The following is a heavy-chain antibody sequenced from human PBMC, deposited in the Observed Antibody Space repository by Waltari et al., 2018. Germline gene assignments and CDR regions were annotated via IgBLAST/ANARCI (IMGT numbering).Heavy chain of an antibody. CDR2: SAPRDSYT. D-gene: IGHD1-1*01. J-gene: IGHJ4*02. V-gene: IGHV5-10-1*03. CDR3: ARRTDPGTYFDY. Sequence: EVQLVQSGAEVKKPGESLRISCKASGYSFTSNWVSWVRQMPGKGLEWMGKSAPRDSYTNYSPSFQGHVTFSVDKSISTAYLQWYSLRASDTAMYYCARRTDPGTYFDYWGQGALVTVSS. CDR1: GYSFTSNW.